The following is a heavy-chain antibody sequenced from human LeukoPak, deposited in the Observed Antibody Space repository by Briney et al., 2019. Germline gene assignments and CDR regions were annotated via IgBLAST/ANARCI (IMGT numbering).Heavy chain of an antibody. Sequence: PSETLSLTCAVYGGSFSGYYWSWIRQHPGKGLEWIAYIYYSGSTNYNPSLKSRVTISVDTSKNQFSLKLSSVTAADTAVYYCARASLAGFDLWGRGTLVTVSS. CDR1: GGSFSGYY. D-gene: IGHD3-3*02. V-gene: IGHV4-59*01. J-gene: IGHJ2*01. CDR2: IYYSGST. CDR3: ARASLAGFDL.